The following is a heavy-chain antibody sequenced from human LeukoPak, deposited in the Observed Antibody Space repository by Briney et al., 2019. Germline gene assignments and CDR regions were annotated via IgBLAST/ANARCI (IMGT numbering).Heavy chain of an antibody. CDR1: GGSISSGSYY. Sequence: SETLSLTCTVSGGSISSGSYYWSWIRQPAGKGLEWIGRIYTSGSTNYNPSLKSRVTISVDTSKNQFSLKLSSVTAADTAVYYCASTYYGDYAFDIWGQGTMVTVSS. CDR2: IYTSGST. D-gene: IGHD4-17*01. J-gene: IGHJ3*02. V-gene: IGHV4-61*02. CDR3: ASTYYGDYAFDI.